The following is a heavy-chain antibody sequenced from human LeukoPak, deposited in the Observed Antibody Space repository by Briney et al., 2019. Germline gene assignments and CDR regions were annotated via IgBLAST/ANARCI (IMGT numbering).Heavy chain of an antibody. Sequence: SETLSLSCAVSGYFSSNGYYWGWHRPPPGQGREGVGSIYESRNNYANPSLKSRVTISVSTSKNQFSRKLSSVTAADTAVYYCARIGYSSSWYWGDYFDYWGQGTLVTVSS. CDR1: GYFSSNGYY. D-gene: IGHD6-13*01. CDR3: ARIGYSSSWYWGDYFDY. J-gene: IGHJ4*02. CDR2: IYESRNN. V-gene: IGHV4-38-2*01.